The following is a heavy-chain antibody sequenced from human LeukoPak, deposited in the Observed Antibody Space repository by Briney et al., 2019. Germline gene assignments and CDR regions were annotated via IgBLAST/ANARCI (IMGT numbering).Heavy chain of an antibody. CDR3: ARVGGLHNSNYYYYYYMDV. D-gene: IGHD4-11*01. CDR1: GGSISSSSFY. Sequence: SETLSLTCTVSGGSISSSSFYWGWIRQPPGKGLEWIGSIYYSGSTYYNPSLKSRVTISVDTSKNQFSLKLSSVTAADTAIYYCARVGGLHNSNYYYYYYMDVWGKGTTVTVSS. V-gene: IGHV4-39*07. CDR2: IYYSGST. J-gene: IGHJ6*03.